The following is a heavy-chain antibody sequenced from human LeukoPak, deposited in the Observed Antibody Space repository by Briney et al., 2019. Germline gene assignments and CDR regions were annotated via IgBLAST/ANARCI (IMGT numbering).Heavy chain of an antibody. CDR2: ISYDGSNK. Sequence: GGSLRLSCAASGFTFSSYAMHWVRQAPGKGLEWVAVISYDGSNKYYADSVKGRSTISRDNSKNTLYLQMNSLRAEDTAVYYCARDPAAYDSSGYFSYWGQGTLVTVSS. D-gene: IGHD3-22*01. V-gene: IGHV3-30-3*01. CDR3: ARDPAAYDSSGYFSY. J-gene: IGHJ4*02. CDR1: GFTFSSYA.